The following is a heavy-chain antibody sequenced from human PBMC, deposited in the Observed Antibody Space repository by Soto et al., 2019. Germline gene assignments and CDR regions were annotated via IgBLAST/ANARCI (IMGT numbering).Heavy chain of an antibody. Sequence: PGGSLRLSCATSGFTFSSYAMVWVRQAAEKGLEWVASISNNGDTAYYADSVKGRFTISRGNSKNTLYLQMNSLRAEDTAVYYCARVRGGWYFFDYWGQGTLVTVSS. CDR3: ARVRGGWYFFDY. J-gene: IGHJ4*02. CDR1: GFTFSSYA. D-gene: IGHD6-19*01. V-gene: IGHV3-23*01. CDR2: ISNNGDTA.